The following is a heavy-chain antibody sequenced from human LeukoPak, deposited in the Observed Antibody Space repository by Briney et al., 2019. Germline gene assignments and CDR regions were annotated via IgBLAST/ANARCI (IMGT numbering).Heavy chain of an antibody. CDR1: GGSISSYH. V-gene: IGHV4-59*08. Sequence: PSETLSLTCTVSGGSISSYHWSWIRQPPGKGLVWMGYIYYSGTTTYKPSLNSRVTISVDTSKNQFSLTLSCVTAADTAVYYCARYSGTHSRNFDYWGQGTLVTVSS. CDR2: IYYSGTT. D-gene: IGHD1-26*01. CDR3: ARYSGTHSRNFDY. J-gene: IGHJ4*02.